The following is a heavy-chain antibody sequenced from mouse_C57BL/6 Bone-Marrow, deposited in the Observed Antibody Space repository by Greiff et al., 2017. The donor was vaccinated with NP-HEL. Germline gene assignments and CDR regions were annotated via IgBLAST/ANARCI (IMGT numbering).Heavy chain of an antibody. CDR2: IYPRSGNT. D-gene: IGHD1-1*01. CDR1: GYTFTSYG. Sequence: QVQLQQSGAELARPGASVKLSCKASGYTFTSYGISWVKQRPGQGLEWIGEIYPRSGNTYYNDKFKGKATMTADKSSSTAYMELRILTSEDSAIYFCARRPLCRSSRYWYFDVWGTGTTVTVSS. V-gene: IGHV1-81*01. J-gene: IGHJ1*03. CDR3: ARRPLCRSSRYWYFDV.